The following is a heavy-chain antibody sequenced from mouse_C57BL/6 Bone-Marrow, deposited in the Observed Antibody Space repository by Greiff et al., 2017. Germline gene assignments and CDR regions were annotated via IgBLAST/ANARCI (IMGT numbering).Heavy chain of an antibody. Sequence: EVQLQESGGDLVKPGGSLKLSCAASGFTFSSYGMSWVRQTPDKRLEWVATISSGGSYTYYPDSVKGRFTISRDTAKNTLYLQMSRLESEDTAMYYCARRVYDWFAYWGQGTLVTVSA. CDR2: ISSGGSYT. CDR3: ARRVYDWFAY. CDR1: GFTFSSYG. J-gene: IGHJ3*01. D-gene: IGHD1-1*01. V-gene: IGHV5-6*01.